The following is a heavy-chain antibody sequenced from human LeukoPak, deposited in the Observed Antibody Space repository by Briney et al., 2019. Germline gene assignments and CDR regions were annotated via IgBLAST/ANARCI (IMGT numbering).Heavy chain of an antibody. D-gene: IGHD3-16*01. J-gene: IGHJ5*02. Sequence: GGSLRLSCAASGFTFSSCAMHWVRQAPGKGLEWVAVISYDGSNKYYADSVKGRFTISRDNSKNTLYLQMNSLRAEDTAVYYCARALPYDYGWVDPWGQGTLVTVSS. V-gene: IGHV3-30-3*01. CDR2: ISYDGSNK. CDR1: GFTFSSCA. CDR3: ARALPYDYGWVDP.